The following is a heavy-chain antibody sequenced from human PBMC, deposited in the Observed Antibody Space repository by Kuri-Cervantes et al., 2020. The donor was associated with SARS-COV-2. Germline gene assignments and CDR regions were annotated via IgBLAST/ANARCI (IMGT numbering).Heavy chain of an antibody. D-gene: IGHD4/OR15-4a*01. V-gene: IGHV4-34*01. J-gene: IGHJ4*02. CDR2: INHRGST. CDR1: GGSFSGYY. CDR3: ARAAQGDYGDY. Sequence: SETLSLTCAVYGGSFSGYYWSWIRQPPGKGLEWIGEINHRGSTNYNPSLKSRVTISVDTSKNQFSLKLSSVTAEDTAVYYCARAAQGDYGDYWGQGTRVTGSS.